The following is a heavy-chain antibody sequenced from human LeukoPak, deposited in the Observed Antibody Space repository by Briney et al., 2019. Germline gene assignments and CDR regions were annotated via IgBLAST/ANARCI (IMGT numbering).Heavy chain of an antibody. CDR3: ARGRFNTYYFDY. V-gene: IGHV3-15*01. CDR1: GFTFSNAW. J-gene: IGHJ4*02. CDR2: IKSKTDGGTT. D-gene: IGHD3-10*01. Sequence: PGGSLRLSCAASGFTFSNAWMSWVRQAPGKGLEWVGRIKSKTDGGTTDYAAPVKGRFTISRDDSKNTLYLQMNSLKTEDTAVYYCARGRFNTYYFDYWGQGTLVTVSS.